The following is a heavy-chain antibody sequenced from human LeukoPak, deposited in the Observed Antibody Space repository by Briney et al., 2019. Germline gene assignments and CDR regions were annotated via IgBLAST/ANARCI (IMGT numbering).Heavy chain of an antibody. CDR1: GGSFSGYY. J-gene: IGHJ6*03. D-gene: IGHD3-22*01. V-gene: IGHV4-34*01. CDR3: AFTPYYYDSSGQYYYYYMDV. Sequence: PSETLSLTCAVYGGSFSGYYWSWIRQPPGKGLEWIGEINHSGSTNYNPSLKSRVTISVDTSKNQFSLKLSSVTAADTAVYYCAFTPYYYDSSGQYYYYYMDVWGKGTTVTISS. CDR2: INHSGST.